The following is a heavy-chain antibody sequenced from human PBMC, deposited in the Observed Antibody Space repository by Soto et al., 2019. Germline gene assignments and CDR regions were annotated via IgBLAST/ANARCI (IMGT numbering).Heavy chain of an antibody. D-gene: IGHD2-21*02. J-gene: IGHJ4*02. V-gene: IGHV4-59*01. CDR3: ARNCGGDCFAFDF. CDR1: GGSISSYY. Sequence: QVKLQKSGPGLVKPSETLSLTCTVSGGSISSYYWSWIRQPPGKGLEWIGFIYQSGNTNYNPSLKSRVTISVETSKSQFSLKLSSVTAADTAVYYCARNCGGDCFAFDFWGQGTLVTVSS. CDR2: IYQSGNT.